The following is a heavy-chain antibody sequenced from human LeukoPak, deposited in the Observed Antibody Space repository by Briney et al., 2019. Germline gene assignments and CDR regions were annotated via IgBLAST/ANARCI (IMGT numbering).Heavy chain of an antibody. V-gene: IGHV1-18*01. CDR3: ATRRWGVGAVDY. Sequence: VASVKVSCKASGYTFTSYGISWVRQAPGQGLEWMGWISAYNGNTNYAQKLQGRVTMTTDTSTSTAYMELRSLRSDDTAVYYCATRRWGVGAVDYWGQGTLVTVSS. CDR2: ISAYNGNT. D-gene: IGHD1-26*01. J-gene: IGHJ4*02. CDR1: GYTFTSYG.